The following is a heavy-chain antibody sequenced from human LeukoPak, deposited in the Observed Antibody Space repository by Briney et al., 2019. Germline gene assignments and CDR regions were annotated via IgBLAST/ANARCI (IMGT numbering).Heavy chain of an antibody. Sequence: SETLSLTRAFYGGSFSGYYWSWIRQSPGKGLEWIGEINHSGAIDYNTSLKRRVTISVDTSKNQFSLNLNSVTAADTAVYYCTRGGYGPGSHYRFWGQGTLVTVSS. D-gene: IGHD3-10*01. CDR3: TRGGYGPGSHYRF. CDR1: GGSFSGYY. V-gene: IGHV4-34*01. J-gene: IGHJ4*02. CDR2: INHSGAI.